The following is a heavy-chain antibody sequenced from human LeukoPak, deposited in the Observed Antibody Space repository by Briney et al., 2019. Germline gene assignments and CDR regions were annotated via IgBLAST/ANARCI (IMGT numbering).Heavy chain of an antibody. J-gene: IGHJ5*02. CDR2: IYYTGDT. CDR1: GDSVDSDRSY. Sequence: SETLSLTCTVSGDSVDSDRSYWAWIRQPPGKELEWIAYIYYTGDTHYNPSLKSRVTISIDTSKNQFSLKLSSLTAADTAIYFCARGQISNRSIVVSGFDPWGQGTLVTVSS. CDR3: ARGQISNRSIVVSGFDP. D-gene: IGHD2-15*01. V-gene: IGHV4-61*01.